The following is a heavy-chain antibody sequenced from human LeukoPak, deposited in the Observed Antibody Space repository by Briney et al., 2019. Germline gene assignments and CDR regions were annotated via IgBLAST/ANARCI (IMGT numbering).Heavy chain of an antibody. CDR3: AGVVGAAVDY. Sequence: PGGSLRLSCSASGFTFSSHAVNWVRQPPGKGLEWVSSISGGGGTTYYADSVKGRFTISRDNSKSTLYLQMNSLRADDTAVYYCAGVVGAAVDYWGQGTLVTVSS. CDR1: GFTFSSHA. D-gene: IGHD2-15*01. CDR2: ISGGGGTT. V-gene: IGHV3-23*01. J-gene: IGHJ4*02.